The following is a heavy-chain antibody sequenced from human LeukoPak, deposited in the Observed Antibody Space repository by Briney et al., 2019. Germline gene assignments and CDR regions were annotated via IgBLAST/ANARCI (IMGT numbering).Heavy chain of an antibody. CDR2: INPNTGGT. CDR1: GYTFTGYY. D-gene: IGHD2-2*01. CDR3: ARALVPAAQRLSS. Sequence: ASVKVSCKASGYTFTGYYLHWVRQAPGQGLEWMGWINPNTGGTKYAQKFQGRVTMTRDTSISTAYMEVTRLTSDDTAVYYCARALVPAAQRLSSWGQGTQVTVSS. V-gene: IGHV1-2*02. J-gene: IGHJ5*02.